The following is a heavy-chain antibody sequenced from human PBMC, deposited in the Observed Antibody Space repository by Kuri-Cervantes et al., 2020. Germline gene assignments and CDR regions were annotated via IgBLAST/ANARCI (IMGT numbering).Heavy chain of an antibody. CDR1: RFTFSTYN. J-gene: IGHJ6*02. CDR3: AKEGVVRGEMDV. V-gene: IGHV3-21*04. CDR2: ISSSGGYI. D-gene: IGHD3-10*01. Sequence: GGSLRLSSTASRFTFSTYNMNWVRQAPGKGLEWVSWISSSGGYIYYADSVKGRFTISKDNAKNSLYLQMNSLRAEETALYYCAKEGVVRGEMDVWGQGTTVTVSS.